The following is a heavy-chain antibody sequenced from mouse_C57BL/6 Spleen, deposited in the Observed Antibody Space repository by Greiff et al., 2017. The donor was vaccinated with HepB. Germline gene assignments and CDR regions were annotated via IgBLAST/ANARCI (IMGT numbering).Heavy chain of an antibody. J-gene: IGHJ4*01. D-gene: IGHD1-1*01. V-gene: IGHV1-54*01. CDR3: ARRYYGGYAMDY. CDR2: INPGSGGT. Sequence: QVQLQQSGAELVRPGTSVKVSCKASGYAFTNYLIEWVKQRPGQGLEWIGVINPGSGGTNYNEKFKGKATLTADKSSSTAYMQLSSLTSEDSAVYFCARRYYGGYAMDYWGQGTSVTVSS. CDR1: GYAFTNYL.